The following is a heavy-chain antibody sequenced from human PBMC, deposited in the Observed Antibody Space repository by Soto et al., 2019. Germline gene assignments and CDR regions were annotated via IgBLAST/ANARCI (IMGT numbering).Heavy chain of an antibody. D-gene: IGHD3-10*01. Sequence: PGGSLRLSCAASGFTFSNAWMSWVRQAPGKGLEWVGRIKSKTDGGTTDYAAPVRGRFTISRDDSKNTLYLQMNSLKTEDTAVYYCTTGGGVVLLWFGDSMDVWGQGTTVTVSS. CDR1: GFTFSNAW. V-gene: IGHV3-15*01. CDR2: IKSKTDGGTT. CDR3: TTGGGVVLLWFGDSMDV. J-gene: IGHJ6*02.